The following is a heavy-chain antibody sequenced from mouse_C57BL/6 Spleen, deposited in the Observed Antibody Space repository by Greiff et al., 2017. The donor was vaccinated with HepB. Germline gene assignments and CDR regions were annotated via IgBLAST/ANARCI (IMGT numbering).Heavy chain of an antibody. D-gene: IGHD2-3*01. V-gene: IGHV1-64*01. J-gene: IGHJ2*01. CDR1: GYTFTSYW. CDR3: ARSDDVVPGSY. CDR2: IHPNSGST. Sequence: VQLQQPGAELVKPGASVKLSCNASGYTFTSYWMHWVKQRPGQGLEWIGMIHPNSGSTNYNEKFKSKATLTVDKSSSTAYMQLSSLTSEDSAVYYCARSDDVVPGSYWGQGTTLTVSS.